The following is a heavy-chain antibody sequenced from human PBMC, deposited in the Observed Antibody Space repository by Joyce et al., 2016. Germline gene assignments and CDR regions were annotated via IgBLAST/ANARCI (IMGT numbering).Heavy chain of an antibody. CDR3: ATGSLNQRLVRIYYFVY. CDR2: FNPEDDEK. V-gene: IGHV1-24*01. CDR1: GYTLTEFS. D-gene: IGHD6-13*01. Sequence: QVQLVQSGAEVKKPGASVKVSCKVSGYTLTEFSMHRVRQAPGKGLEWIGSFNPEDDEKSYAQKFPGRVTMTEDTSTDTGSMELRSLTSEDTAVYYCATGSLNQRLVRIYYFVYWGQGTLVSVSS. J-gene: IGHJ4*02.